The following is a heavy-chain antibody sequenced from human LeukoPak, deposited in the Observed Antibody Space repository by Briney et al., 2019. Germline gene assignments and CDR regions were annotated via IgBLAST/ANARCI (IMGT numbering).Heavy chain of an antibody. D-gene: IGHD3-10*01. V-gene: IGHV3-53*01. CDR3: ARALYYYGSGSLGEYYFDY. Sequence: LAGGSLRLSCAASGFTVSSNYMSWVRQAPGKGLEWVSVTYSGGSTYYADSVKGRFTISRDNSKNTLYLQMNSLRAEDTAVYYCARALYYYGSGSLGEYYFDYWGQGTLVTVSS. CDR1: GFTVSSNY. J-gene: IGHJ4*02. CDR2: TYSGGST.